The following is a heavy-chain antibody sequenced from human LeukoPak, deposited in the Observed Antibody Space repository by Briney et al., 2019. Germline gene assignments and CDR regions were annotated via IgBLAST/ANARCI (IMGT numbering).Heavy chain of an antibody. Sequence: PSETLSLTCTVSGDSISGFYWSWIRQPAGKGLQWIGRISTSGSTNYNPSLKSRVTMSVDRSTNEFSPTVRSVTAADTALYYCARGLPSYGDYVDYYFYMDVWGKGTTVTVSS. CDR3: ARGLPSYGDYVDYYFYMDV. V-gene: IGHV4-4*07. CDR2: ISTSGST. CDR1: GDSISGFY. J-gene: IGHJ6*03. D-gene: IGHD4-17*01.